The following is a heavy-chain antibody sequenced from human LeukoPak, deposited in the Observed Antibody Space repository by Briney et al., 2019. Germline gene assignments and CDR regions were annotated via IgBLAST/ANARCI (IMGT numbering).Heavy chain of an antibody. CDR3: ARDAATSVGMPHY. CDR1: GFTFSSYG. V-gene: IGHV3-33*01. J-gene: IGHJ4*02. D-gene: IGHD2-2*01. Sequence: GESLKISCVASGFTFSSYGMHWVRQAPGKGLEWVAIIWSDGSTKYYVGSVRGRFTISRDSSKSTLYLQMNSLRAEDTAVYYCARDAATSVGMPHYWGQGTVVTVSS. CDR2: IWSDGSTK.